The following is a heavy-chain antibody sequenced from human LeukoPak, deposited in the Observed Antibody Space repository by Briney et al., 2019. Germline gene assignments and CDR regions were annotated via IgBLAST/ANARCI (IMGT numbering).Heavy chain of an antibody. J-gene: IGHJ4*02. CDR2: ISWNSDTI. V-gene: IGHV3-9*01. D-gene: IGHD1-26*01. CDR1: GFTFNDYA. CDR3: AKGKWYSGTYHFDY. Sequence: GGSLRLSCAASGFTFNDYAMHWVRQAPGKGLEWVSGISWNSDTIGYADSVKGRFTISRDNAKNSLYLQMNSLRAEDTALYYCAKGKWYSGTYHFDYWGQGTLVTVSS.